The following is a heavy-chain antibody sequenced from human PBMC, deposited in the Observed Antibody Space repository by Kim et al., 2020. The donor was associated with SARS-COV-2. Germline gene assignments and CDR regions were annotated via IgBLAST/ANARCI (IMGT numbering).Heavy chain of an antibody. CDR3: ARSWARDYGVTGGYYYYYGMDV. CDR2: ISSSSSYT. D-gene: IGHD4-17*01. CDR1: GFTFSDYY. V-gene: IGHV3-11*03. J-gene: IGHJ6*02. Sequence: GGSLRLSCAASGFTFSDYYMSWIRQAPGKGLEWVSYISSSSSYTNYADSVKGRFTISRDNAKNSLYLQMNSLRAEDTAVYYCARSWARDYGVTGGYYYYYGMDVWGQGTTVTVSS.